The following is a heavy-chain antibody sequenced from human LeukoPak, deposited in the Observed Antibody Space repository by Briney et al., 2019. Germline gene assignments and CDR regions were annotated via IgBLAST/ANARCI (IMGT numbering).Heavy chain of an antibody. V-gene: IGHV4-39*01. CDR3: ASLAAAAGTGAFDI. D-gene: IGHD6-13*01. CDR2: IYYSGST. J-gene: IGHJ3*02. Sequence: SETLSLTCTVSGGSIRSSSYYWGWIRQPPGKGLEWIGSIYYSGSTYYNPSLKSRVTISVDTSKNQFSLKLSSVTAADTAVYYCASLAAAAGTGAFDIWGQGTMVTVPS. CDR1: GGSIRSSSYY.